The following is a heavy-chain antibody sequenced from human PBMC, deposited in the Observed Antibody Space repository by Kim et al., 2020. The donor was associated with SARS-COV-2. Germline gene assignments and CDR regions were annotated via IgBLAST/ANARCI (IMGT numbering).Heavy chain of an antibody. J-gene: IGHJ4*02. D-gene: IGHD3-10*01. CDR2: IWYDGSNK. Sequence: GGSLRLSCAASGFTFSSYGMHWVRQAPGKGLGWVAVIWYDGSNKYYADSVKGRFTISRDNSKNTLYLQMNSRRAEDTAVYYCARGQYDYYGSGWEYFGDWGQETLVTVAS. CDR1: GFTFSSYG. V-gene: IGHV3-33*01. CDR3: ARGQYDYYGSGWEYFGD.